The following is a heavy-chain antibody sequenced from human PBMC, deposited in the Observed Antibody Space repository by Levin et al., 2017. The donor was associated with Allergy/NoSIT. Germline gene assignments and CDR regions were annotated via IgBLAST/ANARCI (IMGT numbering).Heavy chain of an antibody. CDR2: ISYDGSNK. CDR3: AKDPAFEYSSSSVDYYYGMDV. V-gene: IGHV3-30*18. D-gene: IGHD6-6*01. CDR1: GFTFSSYG. J-gene: IGHJ6*02. Sequence: LSLTCAASGFTFSSYGMHWVRQAPGKGLEWVAVISYDGSNKYYADSVKGRFTISRDNSKNTLYLQMNSLRAEDTAVYYCAKDPAFEYSSSSVDYYYGMDVWGQGTTVTVSS.